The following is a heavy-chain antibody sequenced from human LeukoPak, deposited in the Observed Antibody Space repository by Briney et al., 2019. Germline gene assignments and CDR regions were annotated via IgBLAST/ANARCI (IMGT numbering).Heavy chain of an antibody. V-gene: IGHV3-23*01. D-gene: IGHD3-22*01. Sequence: PGGSLRLSCAASGFTFSSYAMSWVRQAPGKGLEWVSAISGSGGSTYYADSVKGRFTISRDNSKNTLYPQMNSLRAEDTAVYYCAKGGSSGPYRLYNWFDPWGQGTLVTVSS. J-gene: IGHJ5*02. CDR1: GFTFSSYA. CDR2: ISGSGGST. CDR3: AKGGSSGPYRLYNWFDP.